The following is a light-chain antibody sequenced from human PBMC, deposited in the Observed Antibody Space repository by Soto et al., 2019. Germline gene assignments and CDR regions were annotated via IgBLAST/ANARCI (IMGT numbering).Light chain of an antibody. V-gene: IGKV3-20*01. CDR3: QQYGSSPT. CDR2: GAS. CDR1: QSVSSSY. Sequence: EIVLTQSPGTLSLSPGERATLSCRASQSVSSSYLAWYQQKPGQAPRLLISGASSRATGIPDSFSGSGSGTDFTLTSSRLEPEYVAVYYCQQYGSSPTFGQGTKLESK. J-gene: IGKJ2*01.